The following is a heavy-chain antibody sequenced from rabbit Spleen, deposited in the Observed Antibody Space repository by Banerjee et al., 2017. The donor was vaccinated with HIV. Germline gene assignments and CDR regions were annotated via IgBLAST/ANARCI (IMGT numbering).Heavy chain of an antibody. CDR2: IYTTSGGKL. J-gene: IGHJ6*01. D-gene: IGHD4-2*01. CDR3: ARASNAAYGMDL. CDR1: GFSFSNSYD. Sequence: QSLEESGGDLVQPGASLTLTCTASGFSFSNSYDICWVRQAPGKGLEWIGSIYTTSGGKLQYVSWAKGRFTISRTSSTTVTLQMTSLAAADTATYFCARASNAAYGMDLWGPGTLVTVS. V-gene: IGHV1S40*01.